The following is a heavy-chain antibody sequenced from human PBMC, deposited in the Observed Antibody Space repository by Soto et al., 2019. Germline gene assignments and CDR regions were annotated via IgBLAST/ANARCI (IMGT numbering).Heavy chain of an antibody. V-gene: IGHV4-59*08. CDR3: ARPITIFGVSSLSWFDP. J-gene: IGHJ5*02. D-gene: IGHD3-3*01. CDR2: IYYSGST. CDR1: GGSISSYY. Sequence: PSETLSLTCTVSGGSISSYYWSWIRQPPGKGLEWIGYIYYSGSTNYNPSLKSRVTISVDTSKNQFSLKLSSVTAADTAVYYCARPITIFGVSSLSWFDPWGQGTLVTVSS.